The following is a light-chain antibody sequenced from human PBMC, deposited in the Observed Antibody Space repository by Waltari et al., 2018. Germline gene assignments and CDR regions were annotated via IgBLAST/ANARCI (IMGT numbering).Light chain of an antibody. V-gene: IGLV4-69*01. CDR3: QTGGHGTWV. CDR2: VNSDGSH. CDR1: SGHSSNV. Sequence: QLVLTQSPSASASLGASVKLTCTLSSGHSSNVIAWLQQQPAKGPLYLMKVNSDGSHSKGDKIPDRFSGSSSGAEHYLTISSLQSEDEADYYCQTGGHGTWVFGGGTKLTVL. J-gene: IGLJ3*02.